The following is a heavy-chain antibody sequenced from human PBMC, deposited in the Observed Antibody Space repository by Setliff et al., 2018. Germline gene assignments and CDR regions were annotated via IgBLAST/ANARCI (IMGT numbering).Heavy chain of an antibody. D-gene: IGHD6-19*01. CDR3: ARTAVADY. Sequence: GGSLRLSCSASGFTFSSYGMNWVRQAPGKGLEWLSCINGGSNFVYYADSVKGRVTMTRNTSISTAYMELSSLRSEDTAVYFCARTAVADYWGQGTLVTVSS. CDR1: GFTFSSYG. CDR2: INGGSNFV. V-gene: IGHV3-21*04. J-gene: IGHJ4*02.